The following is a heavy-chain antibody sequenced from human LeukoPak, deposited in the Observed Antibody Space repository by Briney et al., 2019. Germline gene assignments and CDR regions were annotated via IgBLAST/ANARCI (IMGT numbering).Heavy chain of an antibody. Sequence: GGSLRLSCAASGFTFSSYAMSWVRQAPGKGLEWVSSISASGGSTYYAESVKGRFTISRDNSKNTLYLQMNSLRAEDTAVYYCAKVVTSVDYWGQGTLVTVSS. CDR3: AKVVTSVDY. CDR1: GFTFSSYA. D-gene: IGHD6-6*01. CDR2: ISASGGST. J-gene: IGHJ4*02. V-gene: IGHV3-23*01.